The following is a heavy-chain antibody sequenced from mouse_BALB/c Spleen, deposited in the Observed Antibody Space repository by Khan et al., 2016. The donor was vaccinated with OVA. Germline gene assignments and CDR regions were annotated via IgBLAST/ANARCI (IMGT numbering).Heavy chain of an antibody. CDR2: IWGGGGT. Sequence: QVQLKESGPGLVAPSQSLSITCTVSGFSLSRYNIHWVRQPPGKGLEWLGMIWGGGGTDYNSTLKSRLSISKDNSKSQVFLKMNRLLTDDTAMYDCARAYYSDDGYYARDYWGQGTSVTVSS. V-gene: IGHV2-6-4*01. CDR3: ARAYYSDDGYYARDY. J-gene: IGHJ4*01. CDR1: GFSLSRYN. D-gene: IGHD2-12*01.